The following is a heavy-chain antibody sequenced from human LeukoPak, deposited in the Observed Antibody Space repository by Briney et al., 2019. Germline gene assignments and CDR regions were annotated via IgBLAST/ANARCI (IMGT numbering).Heavy chain of an antibody. CDR1: GGTFSSYA. J-gene: IGHJ6*03. Sequence: SVKVSCKASGGTFSSYAISWVRQAPGQGLEWMGRIIPIFGTANYAQKFQGRVTITADESTSTAYMELSSLRSEDTAVYYCARSSGYYSSLFYMHVWGKGTTVTVSS. D-gene: IGHD3-22*01. CDR3: ARSSGYYSSLFYMHV. CDR2: IIPIFGTA. V-gene: IGHV1-69*13.